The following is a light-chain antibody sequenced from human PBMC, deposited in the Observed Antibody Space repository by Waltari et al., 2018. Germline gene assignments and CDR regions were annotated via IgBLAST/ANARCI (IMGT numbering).Light chain of an antibody. V-gene: IGKV1-5*03. CDR2: KAF. CDR1: QSINGW. J-gene: IGKJ4*01. CDR3: QHYSGYPLT. Sequence: DIQMTQSPSTLSASVGDRVTITCRASQSINGWLAWYQQKPGKAPKLLIYKAFTLESGVPSRFSGSGSGTQFTLTINCLQPDDVATYYCQHYSGYPLTFGGGTKVDIK.